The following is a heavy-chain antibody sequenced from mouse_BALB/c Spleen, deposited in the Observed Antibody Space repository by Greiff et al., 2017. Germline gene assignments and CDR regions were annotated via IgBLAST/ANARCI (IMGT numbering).Heavy chain of an antibody. Sequence: EVMLVESGGGLVKPGGSLKLSCAASGFTFSSYAMSWVRQTPEKRLEWVATISSGGSYTYYPDSVKGRFTISRDNAKNTLYLQMSSLRSEDTAMYYCARSDGYYNAMDYWGQGTSVTVSS. D-gene: IGHD2-3*01. CDR1: GFTFSSYA. CDR2: ISSGGSYT. CDR3: ARSDGYYNAMDY. J-gene: IGHJ4*01. V-gene: IGHV5-9-1*01.